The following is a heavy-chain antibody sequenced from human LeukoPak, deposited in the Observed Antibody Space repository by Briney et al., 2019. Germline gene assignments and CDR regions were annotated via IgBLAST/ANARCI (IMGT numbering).Heavy chain of an antibody. CDR3: ARNNGWPYFDY. CDR2: ISYSGDNT. J-gene: IGHJ4*02. CDR1: GFTFSNYP. D-gene: IGHD6-19*01. Sequence: GGSLRLSCEASGFTFSNYPMRWVRQAPGKGLEWVSGISYSGDNTYYADYVKVRFTISRDNSKNTVYLQMNSLRAEDTAIYYCARNNGWPYFDYWGQGTLVTVSS. V-gene: IGHV3-23*01.